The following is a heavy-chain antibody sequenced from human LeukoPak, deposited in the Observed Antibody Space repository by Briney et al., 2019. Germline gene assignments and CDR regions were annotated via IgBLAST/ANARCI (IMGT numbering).Heavy chain of an antibody. J-gene: IGHJ6*02. CDR3: AREANDILTGYSHYYNGMDV. V-gene: IGHV3-66*01. CDR2: IYSGGST. Sequence: PGGSLRLSCAASGFTVSSKYMSWVRQAPGKGLEWVSVIYSGGSTYYADSVKGRFTISRDNSKNTLYLQMNSLRAEDTAVYYCAREANDILTGYSHYYNGMDVWGQGTTVTVSS. D-gene: IGHD3-9*01. CDR1: GFTVSSKY.